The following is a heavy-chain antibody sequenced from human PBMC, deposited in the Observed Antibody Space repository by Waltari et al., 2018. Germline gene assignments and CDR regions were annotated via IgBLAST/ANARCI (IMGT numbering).Heavy chain of an antibody. D-gene: IGHD4-17*01. CDR3: ATLGETTVTKDAFDI. V-gene: IGHV4-34*01. CDR1: GGSFSGSY. Sequence: QVQLQQWCAGLLKPSETLSLTCAVYGGSFSGSYWRWNLQPPGKGLEWIGEINHSGSTNYNPSLKSRVTISVDTSKNQFSLKLSSVTAADTAVYYCATLGETTVTKDAFDIWGQGTMVTVSS. J-gene: IGHJ3*02. CDR2: INHSGST.